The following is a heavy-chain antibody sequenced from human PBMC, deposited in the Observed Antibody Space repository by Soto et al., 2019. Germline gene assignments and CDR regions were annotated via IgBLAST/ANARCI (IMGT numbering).Heavy chain of an antibody. Sequence: QVPLVQSGAEVKKPGASVKVSCKASGYTFTSFVISWVRQAPGQGLEWMGWISASYGDTNSAQKFQGRLTMATDTSTNTAYMELRSLRSDDTAVYYCARADFGVVPAATYIDHWGQGTRVSVSS. V-gene: IGHV1-18*01. CDR3: ARADFGVVPAATYIDH. J-gene: IGHJ4*02. D-gene: IGHD6-25*01. CDR2: ISASYGDT. CDR1: GYTFTSFV.